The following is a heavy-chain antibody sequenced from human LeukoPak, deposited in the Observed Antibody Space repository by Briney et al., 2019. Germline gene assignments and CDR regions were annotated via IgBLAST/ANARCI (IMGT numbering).Heavy chain of an antibody. CDR3: AKWGPYDILTGRIN. Sequence: GGSLRLSCAVSGFTFSNYWMSWVRQAPGKGLEWVANIKPDESEKYYVGSVKGRFTISRGNAKNSLYLQMNSLRAEDTAVYYCAKWGPYDILTGRINWGQGTLVTVSS. J-gene: IGHJ4*02. CDR1: GFTFSNYW. CDR2: IKPDESEK. V-gene: IGHV3-7*03. D-gene: IGHD3-9*01.